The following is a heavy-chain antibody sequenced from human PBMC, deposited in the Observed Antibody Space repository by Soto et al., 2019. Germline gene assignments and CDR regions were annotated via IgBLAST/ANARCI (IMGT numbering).Heavy chain of an antibody. Sequence: EVQLVESGGGLVQPGGSLRLSCAASRFTVSSDYMSWVRQAPGKGLEWVSVLYSGGSTYYADSVKGRFTISRDNSKNTLYLQMNSLRDEDTAVYYCARRTYFDCWGQGTLVTVSS. J-gene: IGHJ4*02. V-gene: IGHV3-66*04. CDR1: RFTVSSDY. CDR2: LYSGGST. CDR3: ARRTYFDC. D-gene: IGHD1-1*01.